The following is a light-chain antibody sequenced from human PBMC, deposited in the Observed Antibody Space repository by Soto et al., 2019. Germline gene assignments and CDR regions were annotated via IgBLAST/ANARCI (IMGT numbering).Light chain of an antibody. J-gene: IGLJ2*01. CDR2: EVT. Sequence: QSVLTQPPSASGSPGQSVSISCTGTSRDVGGYNFVSWYQQHPGKAPKLMIYEVTKRPSGVPDRFSGSKSGNTASLTVSGLQAEDEADYYCTSYAGSNIPVVFGGGTKLTVL. CDR3: TSYAGSNIPVV. V-gene: IGLV2-8*01. CDR1: SRDVGGYNF.